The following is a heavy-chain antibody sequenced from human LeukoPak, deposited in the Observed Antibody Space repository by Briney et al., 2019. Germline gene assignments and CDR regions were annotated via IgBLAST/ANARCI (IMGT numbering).Heavy chain of an antibody. D-gene: IGHD3-22*01. Sequence: KTGGSLRLSCAASGFTFSDYYMSWIRQAPGKGLEWVSYISSSGSTIYYADSVKGRFTISRDNAKNSLYLQMNSLRAEDTAVYYCAREPYYDSSGYQPYSIPTPIDYWGQGTLVTVSS. CDR2: ISSSGSTI. V-gene: IGHV3-11*01. J-gene: IGHJ4*02. CDR3: AREPYYDSSGYQPYSIPTPIDY. CDR1: GFTFSDYY.